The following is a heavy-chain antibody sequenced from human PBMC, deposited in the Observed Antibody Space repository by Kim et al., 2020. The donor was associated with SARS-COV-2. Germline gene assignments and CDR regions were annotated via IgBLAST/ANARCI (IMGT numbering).Heavy chain of an antibody. V-gene: IGHV4-34*01. CDR2: INHSGST. CDR1: GGSFSGYY. CDR3: ARDKRGWLRSPYYYYYYGMDV. D-gene: IGHD5-12*01. Sequence: SETLSLTCAVYGGSFSGYYWSWIRQPPGKGLEWIGEINHSGSTNYNPSLKSRVTISVDTSKNQFSLKLSSVTAADTAVYYCARDKRGWLRSPYYYYYYGMDVWGQGTTVTVSS. J-gene: IGHJ6*02.